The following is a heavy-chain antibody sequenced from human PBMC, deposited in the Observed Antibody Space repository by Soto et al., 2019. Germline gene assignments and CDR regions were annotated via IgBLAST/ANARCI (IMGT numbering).Heavy chain of an antibody. CDR3: ARGRTPYGSGSYYEFDY. V-gene: IGHV1-69*13. Sequence: ASVKVSCKASGGTFSSYAISWVRQAPGQGLEWMGGINPIFGTANYAQKFQGRVTITADESTSTAYMERSSLRSEDTAVYYCARGRTPYGSGSYYEFDYWGQGTLVTVSS. J-gene: IGHJ4*02. D-gene: IGHD3-10*01. CDR2: INPIFGTA. CDR1: GGTFSSYA.